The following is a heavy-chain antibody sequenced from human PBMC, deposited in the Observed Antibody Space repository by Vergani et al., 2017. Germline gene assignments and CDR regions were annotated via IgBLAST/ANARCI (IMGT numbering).Heavy chain of an antibody. D-gene: IGHD6-13*01. CDR3: ARAPIAAAGSTAYYMDV. CDR1: GGTFSSYA. V-gene: IGHV1-69*01. Sequence: QVQLVQSGAEVKKPGSSVKVSCKASGGTFSSYAISWVRQAPGQGLEWMGGIIPIFGTANYAQKFQGRVTITADESTSTAYMELSSLRSEDQAVYYCARAPIAAAGSTAYYMDVWGKGTTVTVSS. J-gene: IGHJ6*03. CDR2: IIPIFGTA.